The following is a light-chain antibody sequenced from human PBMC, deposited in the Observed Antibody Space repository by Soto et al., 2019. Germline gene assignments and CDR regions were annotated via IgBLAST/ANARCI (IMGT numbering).Light chain of an antibody. J-gene: IGLJ3*02. Sequence: QSALNQPASVSGSPGQSITISCTGTSGDVGTYDLVSWYQHHPGAAPKLMIYEATRRPSGISNRFSGAKSGNTASLTISGLQAEDEAAYYCCSFAGSNSWVFGGGTKLTVL. CDR2: EAT. CDR3: CSFAGSNSWV. V-gene: IGLV2-23*01. CDR1: SGDVGTYDL.